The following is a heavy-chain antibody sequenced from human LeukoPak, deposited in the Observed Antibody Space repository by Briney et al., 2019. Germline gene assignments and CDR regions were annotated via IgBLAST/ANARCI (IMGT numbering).Heavy chain of an antibody. J-gene: IGHJ3*02. CDR3: AKHPSSGYSSSWYGAFDI. CDR1: GFTFSSYA. D-gene: IGHD6-13*01. V-gene: IGHV3-23*01. CDR2: ISGSGGST. Sequence: GGSLRLSCAASGFTFSSYAMSWVRQAPGKGLEWVSAISGSGGSTYYADSVKGRFTISRDNSKNTLFLQMNSLRAEDTAVYYCAKHPSSGYSSSWYGAFDIWGQGTMVTVSS.